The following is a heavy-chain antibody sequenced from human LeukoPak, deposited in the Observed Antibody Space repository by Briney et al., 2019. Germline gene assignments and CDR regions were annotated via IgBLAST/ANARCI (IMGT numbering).Heavy chain of an antibody. CDR1: GFTFSDSA. Sequence: PGTSLRLSCVVSGFTFSDSAMHWVRQSPNKGLEWLAAISYDGSNPYYADFVKGRLIISRDNSKNTLFLQLNSLRVEDTALYYCAKVGPGYTFNYFYMDVWGKGTTVIVSS. CDR3: AKVGPGYTFNYFYMDV. J-gene: IGHJ6*03. CDR2: ISYDGSNP. V-gene: IGHV3-30*18. D-gene: IGHD5-18*01.